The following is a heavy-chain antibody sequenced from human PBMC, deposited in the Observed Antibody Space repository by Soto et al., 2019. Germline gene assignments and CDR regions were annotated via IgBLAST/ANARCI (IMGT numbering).Heavy chain of an antibody. Sequence: VQVVESGGGLVQPGESLRLSCTASGLNFSISWMTWVRQAPGEGREWVSNINPAGNVQHYADSVKERFTISRDNAKNSLFLQMSGLRVEDTDFYYCATANTPYAFDMWGQGTMVTVSS. J-gene: IGHJ3*02. CDR2: INPAGNVQ. CDR3: ATANTPYAFDM. CDR1: GLNFSISW. V-gene: IGHV3-7*01.